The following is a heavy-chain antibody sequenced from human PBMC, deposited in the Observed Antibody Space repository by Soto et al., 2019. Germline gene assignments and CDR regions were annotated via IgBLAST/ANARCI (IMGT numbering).Heavy chain of an antibody. CDR2: INPILSMS. J-gene: IGHJ4*02. CDR1: GDTFAFHS. Sequence: QVQLVQSGAEVKRPGSSLKVSCKASGDTFAFHSINWVRQAPGLGLEWMGRINPILSMSNYAQRFQGRVTMTADKSTSTVYMVLSSLRSEDTAIYYCATSYGSGYRAFDYWGQGALVTVSS. V-gene: IGHV1-69*02. CDR3: ATSYGSGYRAFDY. D-gene: IGHD3-10*01.